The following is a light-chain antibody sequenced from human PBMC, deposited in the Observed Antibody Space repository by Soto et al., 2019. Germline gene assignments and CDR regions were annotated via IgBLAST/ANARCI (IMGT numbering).Light chain of an antibody. CDR3: QQYKQWPVG. CDR2: GPS. CDR1: HSVSNN. V-gene: IGKV3-15*01. J-gene: IGKJ4*01. Sequence: ENVLTQSPGTLSLSPGERATLSCRASHSVSNNLAWYQQKPGQAPRLLISGPSTRATGVPARLSGSGSATQFTLTISSLQSEDFGLYYCQQYKQWPVGFGGGTKV.